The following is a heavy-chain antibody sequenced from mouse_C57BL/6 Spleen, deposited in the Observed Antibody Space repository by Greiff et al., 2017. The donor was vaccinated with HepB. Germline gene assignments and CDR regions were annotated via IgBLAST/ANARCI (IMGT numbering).Heavy chain of an antibody. CDR1: GYTFTEYT. CDR3: ARHEGYYYGSSPSLDY. J-gene: IGHJ2*01. CDR2: FYPGSGSI. Sequence: VKLQQSGAELVKPGASVKLSCKASGYTFTEYTINWVKQRSGQGLEWIGWFYPGSGSIKYNEKFKDKATLTADKSSSTVYMELSSLTSEDSAVYFCARHEGYYYGSSPSLDYWGQGTTLTVSS. V-gene: IGHV1-62-2*01. D-gene: IGHD1-1*01.